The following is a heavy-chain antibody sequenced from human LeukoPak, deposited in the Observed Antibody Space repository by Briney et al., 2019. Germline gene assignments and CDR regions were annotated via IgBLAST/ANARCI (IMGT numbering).Heavy chain of an antibody. CDR1: GYTFTSYF. CDR3: ARGRVTATDGFDI. D-gene: IGHD2-21*02. J-gene: IGHJ3*02. Sequence: GASVNVSCKASGYTFTSYFIHWVRQAPGEGLEWMGIINPTGGSTRYAQKFQGRVTMTRDTSTSTVYMELSSLRSEDTAVYYCARGRVTATDGFDIWGQGTTVIVSS. CDR2: INPTGGST. V-gene: IGHV1-46*01.